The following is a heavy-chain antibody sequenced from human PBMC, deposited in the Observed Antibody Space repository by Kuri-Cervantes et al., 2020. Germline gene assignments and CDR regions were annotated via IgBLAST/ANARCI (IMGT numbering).Heavy chain of an antibody. V-gene: IGHV1-46*01. Sequence: ASVKVSCKASGYTFTSYYMHWVRQAPGQGLEWMGIINPSGGSTSYAQKFQGRVTMTRDTSTSAVHMELSSPRSEDTAVYYCARGPYYYGSGSYYYWFDPWGQGTLVTVSS. CDR3: ARGPYYYGSGSYYYWFDP. CDR2: INPSGGST. CDR1: GYTFTSYY. J-gene: IGHJ5*02. D-gene: IGHD3-10*01.